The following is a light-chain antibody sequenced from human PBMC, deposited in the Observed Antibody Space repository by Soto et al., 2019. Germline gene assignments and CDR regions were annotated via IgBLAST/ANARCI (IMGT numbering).Light chain of an antibody. CDR2: EVS. V-gene: IGLV2-14*01. J-gene: IGLJ2*01. CDR1: SSDVGGYNY. Sequence: QSVLTQPASVSGSPGQSITISCTGTSSDVGGYNYVSWYQQHPGKAPKLMIYEVSNRPSGVSNRFSGSKSGNTASLTISGLQSEDEADYYCSSYTSSSHVVFGGGTMLTVL. CDR3: SSYTSSSHVV.